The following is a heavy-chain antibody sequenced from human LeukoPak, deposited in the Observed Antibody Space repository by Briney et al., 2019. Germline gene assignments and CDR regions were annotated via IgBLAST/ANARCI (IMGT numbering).Heavy chain of an antibody. D-gene: IGHD6-13*01. CDR2: IYYSGST. CDR1: GGSISSHY. J-gene: IGHJ6*03. Sequence: SETLSLTCTVSGGSISSHYWSWLRQPPGKGLEWIGYIYYSGSTNYNPSLKSRVTISVDTSKNQFSLKLSSVTAADTAVYYCARICWSSSWYTDYYYYMDVWGKGTTVTVSS. V-gene: IGHV4-59*11. CDR3: ARICWSSSWYTDYYYYMDV.